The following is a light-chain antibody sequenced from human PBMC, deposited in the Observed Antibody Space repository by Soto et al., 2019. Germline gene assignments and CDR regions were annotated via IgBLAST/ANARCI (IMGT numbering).Light chain of an antibody. CDR2: DVS. J-gene: IGLJ1*01. V-gene: IGLV2-14*03. CDR1: RTDVADGYDY. Sequence: QSALTQPASVSGSPGQSIAISCTGVRTDVADGYDYVSWYQQHPGQAPQLIIYDVSNRPSGVSDRFSGSKSGNTASLTISGLQAEDEAESYCTSYTSSTPIYVFGTGTKLTVL. CDR3: TSYTSSTPIYV.